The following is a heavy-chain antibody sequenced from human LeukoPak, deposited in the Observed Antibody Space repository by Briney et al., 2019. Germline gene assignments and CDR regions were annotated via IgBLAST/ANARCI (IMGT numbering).Heavy chain of an antibody. V-gene: IGHV4-39*07. D-gene: IGHD3-22*01. CDR3: ARNPHDSSGYSRGIDY. CDR1: GGSISSSSYY. Sequence: SETLSLTCTVSGGSISSSSYYWGWIRQPPGKGQEWIGSIYHSGSTYYNPSLKSRVTISVDTSKNQFSLKLSSVTAADTAVYYCARNPHDSSGYSRGIDYWGQGTLVTVSS. J-gene: IGHJ4*02. CDR2: IYHSGST.